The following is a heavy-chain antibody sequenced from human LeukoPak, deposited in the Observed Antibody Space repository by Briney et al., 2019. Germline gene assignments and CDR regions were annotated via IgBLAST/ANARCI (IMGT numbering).Heavy chain of an antibody. Sequence: SEPLSLPCGICGGSFSDHSWNWIRQPPGKGLEWIGDIDHSGATEHNPSLKSRGAISADRSKNQFSLNLTSVTAADTAVYYCARWGVVTQRGVHYHLSMDVWDNGTTVTVSS. CDR2: IDHSGAT. D-gene: IGHD4-23*01. V-gene: IGHV4-34*01. CDR1: GGSFSDHS. CDR3: ARWGVVTQRGVHYHLSMDV. J-gene: IGHJ6*03.